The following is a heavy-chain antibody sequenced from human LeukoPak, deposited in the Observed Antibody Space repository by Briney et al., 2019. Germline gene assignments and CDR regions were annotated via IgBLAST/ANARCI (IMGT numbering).Heavy chain of an antibody. V-gene: IGHV4-59*12. CDR3: ARGNCSSTSCYYTGHFDY. Sequence: SETLSLTCSVSGGSIGGYSWTWVRQPPGKRLEYIGYISYTGITYYNPSLMSRVTISVDTSKNQFSLKLSSVTAADTAVYYCARGNCSSTSCYYTGHFDYWGQGTLVTVSS. D-gene: IGHD2-2*01. CDR2: ISYTGIT. CDR1: GGSIGGYS. J-gene: IGHJ4*02.